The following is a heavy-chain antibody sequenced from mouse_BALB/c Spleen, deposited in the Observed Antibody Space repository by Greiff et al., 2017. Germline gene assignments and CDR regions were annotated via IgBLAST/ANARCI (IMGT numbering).Heavy chain of an antibody. CDR1: GYTFTSYY. J-gene: IGHJ4*01. CDR3: TRWGVKRGAMDY. D-gene: IGHD2-2*01. V-gene: IGHV1S81*02. CDR2: INPSNGGT. Sequence: VQLQQPGAELVKPGASVKLSCKASGYTFTSYYMYWVKQRPGQGLEWIGGINPSNGGTNFNEKFKSKATLTVDKSSSTAYMQLSSLTSEDSAVYYCTRWGVKRGAMDYWGQGTSVTVSS.